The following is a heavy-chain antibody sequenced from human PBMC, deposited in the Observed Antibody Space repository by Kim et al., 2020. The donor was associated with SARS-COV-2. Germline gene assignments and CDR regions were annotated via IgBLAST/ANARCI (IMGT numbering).Heavy chain of an antibody. CDR2: INHSGST. J-gene: IGHJ4*02. CDR1: GGSFSGYY. V-gene: IGHV4-34*01. Sequence: SETLSLTCAVYGGSFSGYYWSWIRQPPGKGLEWIGEINHSGSTNYNPSLKSRVTISVDTSKNQFSLKLSSVTAADTAVYYCARLKGYYDSSGYYILDYWGQGTLVTVSS. D-gene: IGHD3-22*01. CDR3: ARLKGYYDSSGYYILDY.